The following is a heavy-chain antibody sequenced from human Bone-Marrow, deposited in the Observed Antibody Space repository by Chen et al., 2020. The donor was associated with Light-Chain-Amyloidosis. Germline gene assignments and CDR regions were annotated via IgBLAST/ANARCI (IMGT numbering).Heavy chain of an antibody. CDR2: IYYSGST. CDR3: ASLAMVHGGQFDP. D-gene: IGHD3-10*01. J-gene: IGHJ5*02. V-gene: IGHV4-39*01. CDR1: GGSISSSSYY. Sequence: QLQLQESGPGLVKPSETLSLTCTVSGGSISSSSYYWGWIRQPPGKGLEWIGSIYYSGSTYYNPSLKSRVTISVDTSKNQFSLKLSSVTAADTAVYYCASLAMVHGGQFDPWGQGTLVTVSS.